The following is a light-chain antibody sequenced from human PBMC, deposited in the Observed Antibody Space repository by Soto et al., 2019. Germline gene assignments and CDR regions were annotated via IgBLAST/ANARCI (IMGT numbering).Light chain of an antibody. V-gene: IGLV1-51*01. CDR1: SSNIGKNY. J-gene: IGLJ1*01. Sequence: QSLMAQPASVSAAPGQKFTISCSGSSSNIGKNYVSWYQQLPGTAPKLLIYDNNKRPSGIPDRFYGSKSCTSSTLGITGLQTGDEADYYCGTWDSNLSADVFGTGTKVTVL. CDR3: GTWDSNLSADV. CDR2: DNN.